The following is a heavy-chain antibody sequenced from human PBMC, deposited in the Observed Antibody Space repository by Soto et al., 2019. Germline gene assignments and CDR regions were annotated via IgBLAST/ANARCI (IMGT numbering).Heavy chain of an antibody. CDR1: GGTFSSYA. CDR2: IIPIFGTA. D-gene: IGHD3-22*01. V-gene: IGHV1-69*13. J-gene: IGHJ4*02. CDR3: ARGPYYYDSSGYYPVYYFDY. Sequence: ASVKVSCKASGGTFSSYAISWVRQAPGQGLEWMGGIIPIFGTANYAQKFQGRVTITADESTSTAYMELSSLRSEDTAVYYCARGPYYYDSSGYYPVYYFDYWGQGTLVTVSS.